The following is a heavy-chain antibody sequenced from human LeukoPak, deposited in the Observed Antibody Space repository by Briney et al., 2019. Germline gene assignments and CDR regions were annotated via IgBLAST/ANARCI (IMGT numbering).Heavy chain of an antibody. CDR2: IWYDGSNK. Sequence: GSLRLSCAASGFTFSSYGMHWVRQAPGKGLEWVAVIWYDGSNKYYADSVKGRFTISRDNSKNTLYLQMNSLRAEDTAVYYCARDQTGTLLYLVYWGQGTLVTVSS. CDR3: ARDQTGTLLYLVY. CDR1: GFTFSSYG. V-gene: IGHV3-33*01. D-gene: IGHD1-1*01. J-gene: IGHJ4*02.